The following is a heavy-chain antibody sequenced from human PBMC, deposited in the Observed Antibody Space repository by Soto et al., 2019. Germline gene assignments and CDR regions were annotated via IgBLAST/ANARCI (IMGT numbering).Heavy chain of an antibody. CDR1: GGSFSGYY. V-gene: IGHV4-34*01. Sequence: SETLSLTCAVYGGSFSGYYWSWIRQPPGKGLEWIGEINHSGSTNYNPSLKSRVTISVDTSKNQFSLKLSSVTAADTAVYYCARGGPHDYGDYSNWFDPWGQGTLVTVSS. CDR3: ARGGPHDYGDYSNWFDP. J-gene: IGHJ5*02. CDR2: INHSGST. D-gene: IGHD4-17*01.